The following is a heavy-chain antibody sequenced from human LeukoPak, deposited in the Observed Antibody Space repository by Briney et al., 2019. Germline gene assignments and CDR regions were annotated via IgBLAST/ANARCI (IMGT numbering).Heavy chain of an antibody. CDR3: ARGGYGAHMG. V-gene: IGHV3-9*01. J-gene: IGHJ4*02. CDR2: ITWNGDAK. Sequence: PGGSLRLSCAVSGFTFDNYAMHWVRQSPGKGLEWVSGITWNGDAKGYADSVKGRFTISRDNARNSLYLQMNSLRAEDTAVYYCARGGYGAHMGWGQGTLVTVSS. D-gene: IGHD4-17*01. CDR1: GFTFDNYA.